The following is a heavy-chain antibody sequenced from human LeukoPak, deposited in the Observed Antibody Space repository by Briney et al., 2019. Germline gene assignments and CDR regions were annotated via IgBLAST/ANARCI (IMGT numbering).Heavy chain of an antibody. CDR2: INTNTGNP. D-gene: IGHD2-15*01. V-gene: IGHV7-4-1*02. J-gene: IGHJ4*02. CDR3: AYCSLVGGGSCYFAY. CDR1: GYTFTSYA. Sequence: ASVKVSCKASGYTFTSYAMNWVRQAPGQGLEWMGWINTNTGNPTYAQGFAGRFVFSLDTSVSTAYLQISSLKAEDTAVYYCAYCSLVGGGSCYFAYWGQGTLVTVSS.